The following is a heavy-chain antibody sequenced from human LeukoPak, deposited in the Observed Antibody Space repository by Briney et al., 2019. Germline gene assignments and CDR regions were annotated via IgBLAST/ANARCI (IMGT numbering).Heavy chain of an antibody. D-gene: IGHD1-1*01. CDR1: GFTFTTYA. V-gene: IGHV3-23*01. CDR2: IGGSGADT. J-gene: IGHJ4*02. CDR3: AKLSGTYGATSRILDS. Sequence: GGSLRLSCAASGFTFTTYAIMWVRQAPGKVREWVSVIGGSGADTYFADSVKGRFTISRDNSKNTLFLQMNNLRAEDTAVYYCAKLSGTYGATSRILDSWGQGTLVTVSS.